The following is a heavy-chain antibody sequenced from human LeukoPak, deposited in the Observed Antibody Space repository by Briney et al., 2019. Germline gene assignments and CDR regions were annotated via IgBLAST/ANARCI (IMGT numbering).Heavy chain of an antibody. Sequence: SETLSLTCAVCGGSFSGYYWSWMRQPPGKGLEWIGEINHSGSTNYNPSLKSRVTISVDTSKNQFSLKLSSVTAAGTAVYYCARGRRLRGFDYWGQGTLVAVSS. CDR1: GGSFSGYY. CDR2: INHSGST. CDR3: ARGRRLRGFDY. J-gene: IGHJ4*02. V-gene: IGHV4-34*01. D-gene: IGHD5-12*01.